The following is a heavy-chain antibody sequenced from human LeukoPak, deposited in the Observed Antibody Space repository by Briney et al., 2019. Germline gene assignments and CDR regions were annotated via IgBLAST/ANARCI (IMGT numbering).Heavy chain of an antibody. D-gene: IGHD3-9*01. V-gene: IGHV4-59*01. CDR2: IYYTGST. Sequence: KSSETLSLTCTVSGGSISYYYWTWLRQSPGKGLEWIGQIYYTGSTYYNHSLNRRVIISVDTSRNQFSLNLTSVTAADTAVYYCARGGTYNDILSFDPWGQGTLVTVSS. CDR1: GGSISYYY. CDR3: ARGGTYNDILSFDP. J-gene: IGHJ5*02.